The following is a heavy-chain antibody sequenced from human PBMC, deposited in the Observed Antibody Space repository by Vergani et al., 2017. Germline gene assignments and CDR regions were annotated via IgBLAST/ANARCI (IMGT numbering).Heavy chain of an antibody. CDR1: GYTFTSYY. J-gene: IGHJ4*02. CDR2: INPSGGST. CDR3: ARESGILTGYLSYWDARLTYYFDY. Sequence: QVQLVQSGAEVKKPGASVKVSCKASGYTFTSYYMHWVRQAPGQGLEWMGIINPSGGSTSYAQKFQGRVTMTRDTSTSTVYMELSSLRSEDTAVYYCARESGILTGYLSYWDARLTYYFDYWGQGTLVTVSS. D-gene: IGHD3-9*01. V-gene: IGHV1-46*01.